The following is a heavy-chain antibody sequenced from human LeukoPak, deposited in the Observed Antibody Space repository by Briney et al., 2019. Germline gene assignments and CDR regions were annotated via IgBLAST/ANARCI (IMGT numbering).Heavy chain of an antibody. V-gene: IGHV3-11*06. D-gene: IGHD4-17*01. CDR1: GFTFSDYY. CDR3: ASNDYGDAIDY. CDR2: ISSSSSYI. Sequence: GGSLRLSCAASGFTFSDYYMSWIRQAPGKGLEWVSSISSSSSYIYYADSVKGRFTISRDNAKNSLYLQMNSLRAEDTAVYYCASNDYGDAIDYWGQGTLVTVSS. J-gene: IGHJ4*02.